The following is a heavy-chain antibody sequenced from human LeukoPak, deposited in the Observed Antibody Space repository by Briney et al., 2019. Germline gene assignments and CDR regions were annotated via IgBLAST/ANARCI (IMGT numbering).Heavy chain of an antibody. J-gene: IGHJ4*02. CDR2: ISGSGGST. CDR1: GFTFSSYA. CDR3: AKESGYSIDWCDY. V-gene: IGHV3-23*01. D-gene: IGHD6-19*01. Sequence: PGGSLRLSCAASGFTFSSYAMSWVRQAPGKGLEWVSTISGSGGSTYSTDSVKGRFTISRDNSKNTLYLQMNGLRAEDTAVYYCAKESGYSIDWCDYWGQGTLVTVSS.